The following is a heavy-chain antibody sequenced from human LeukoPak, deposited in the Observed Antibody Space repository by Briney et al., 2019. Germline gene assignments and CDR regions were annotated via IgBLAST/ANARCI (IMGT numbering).Heavy chain of an antibody. J-gene: IGHJ4*02. V-gene: IGHV4-4*07. Sequence: PSETLSLTCTVSGGSISSYYWSWIRQPAGKGLEWIGRIYTSGSTNYNPSLKSRVTMSVDTSKDQFSLKLSSVTAADTAVYYCAREITYYYDSSGYLTFDYWGQGTLVTVSS. CDR1: GGSISSYY. CDR3: AREITYYYDSSGYLTFDY. CDR2: IYTSGST. D-gene: IGHD3-22*01.